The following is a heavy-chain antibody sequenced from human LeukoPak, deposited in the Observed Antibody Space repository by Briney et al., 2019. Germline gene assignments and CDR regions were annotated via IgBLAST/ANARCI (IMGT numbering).Heavy chain of an antibody. Sequence: SETLSLTCTVSGGSISSSSYYWGWIRQPPGKGLEWIGSIYYSGSTYYNPSLKSRVAISVDTSKNQFSLKLSSVTAADTAVYYCARDVLRYFDWFPGYFDYWGQGTLVTVSS. D-gene: IGHD3-9*01. CDR1: GGSISSSSYY. V-gene: IGHV4-39*07. J-gene: IGHJ4*02. CDR3: ARDVLRYFDWFPGYFDY. CDR2: IYYSGST.